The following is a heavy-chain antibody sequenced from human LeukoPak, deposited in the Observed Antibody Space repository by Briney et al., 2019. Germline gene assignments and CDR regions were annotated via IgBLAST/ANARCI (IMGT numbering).Heavy chain of an antibody. V-gene: IGHV1-69*04. CDR3: ARDRGYCSGGSCYSSGNYYYYMDV. J-gene: IGHJ6*03. CDR2: IIPILGMA. CDR1: GGTFSSYT. D-gene: IGHD2-15*01. Sequence: SVKVSCKASGGTFSSYTISWVRQAPGQGLEWMGRIIPILGMANYAQKFQGRVTITAEKSTSTAYMELSSMRYEDTAVYYCARDRGYCSGGSCYSSGNYYYYMDVWGKGTTVTVSS.